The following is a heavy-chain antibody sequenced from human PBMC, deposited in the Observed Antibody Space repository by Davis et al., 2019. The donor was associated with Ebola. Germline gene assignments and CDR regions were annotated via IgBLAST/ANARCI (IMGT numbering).Heavy chain of an antibody. Sequence: GESLKISCPGSGFTFGDYAMSWVRQAPGKGLEWVGFIRSKAYGGTTEYAASVKGRFTISRDDSKSIAYLQMNSLKTEDTAVYYCTRERRGYSDYWGQGTLVTVSS. V-gene: IGHV3-49*04. J-gene: IGHJ4*02. CDR1: GFTFGDYA. CDR3: TRERRGYSDY. D-gene: IGHD5-18*01. CDR2: IRSKAYGGTT.